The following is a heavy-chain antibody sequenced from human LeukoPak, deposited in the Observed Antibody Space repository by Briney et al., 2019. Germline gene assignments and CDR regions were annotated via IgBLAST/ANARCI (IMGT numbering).Heavy chain of an antibody. Sequence: GGSLRLSCAASGFTFSSYGMNWVRQAPGKGLEWVSSISSSSSYIYYADSVKGRFTISRDNAKNSLYLQMNSLRAEDTAVYYCARDDVSTDAFDIWGQGTMVTVSS. CDR3: ARDDVSTDAFDI. V-gene: IGHV3-21*01. CDR2: ISSSSSYI. CDR1: GFTFSSYG. J-gene: IGHJ3*02.